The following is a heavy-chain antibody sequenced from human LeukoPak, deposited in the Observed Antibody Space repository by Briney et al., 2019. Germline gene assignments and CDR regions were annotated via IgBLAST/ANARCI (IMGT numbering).Heavy chain of an antibody. CDR3: ARERYYDFWSGYSTGNYFDY. CDR2: ISSSSSYI. D-gene: IGHD3-3*01. V-gene: IGHV3-21*01. J-gene: IGHJ4*02. Sequence: GGSLRLSCAASGFTFSSYSMNWVRQAPGKGLEWVSSISSSSSYIYYADSLKGRFTISRDNAKNSLYLQMNSLRAEDTAVYYCARERYYDFWSGYSTGNYFDYWGQGTLVTVSS. CDR1: GFTFSSYS.